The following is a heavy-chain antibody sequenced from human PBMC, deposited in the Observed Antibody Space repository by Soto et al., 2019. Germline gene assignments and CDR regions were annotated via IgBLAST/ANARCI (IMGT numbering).Heavy chain of an antibody. CDR2: IRSKAYGGTT. CDR3: TRDKAGELRYFDWSPDY. J-gene: IGHJ4*02. V-gene: IGHV3-49*03. Sequence: GESLKISCTASGFTFCDYAMSWFRQAPGKGLEWVGFIRSKAYGGTTEYAASVKGRFTISRDDSKSIAYLQMNSLKTEDTAVYYCTRDKAGELRYFDWSPDYWGQGTLVTVSS. D-gene: IGHD3-9*01. CDR1: GFTFCDYA.